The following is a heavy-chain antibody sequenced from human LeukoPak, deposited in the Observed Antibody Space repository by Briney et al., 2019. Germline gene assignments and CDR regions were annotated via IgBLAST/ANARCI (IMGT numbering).Heavy chain of an antibody. CDR2: IYYSGST. CDR3: ARLDSSSWEVYFDY. J-gene: IGHJ4*02. V-gene: IGHV4-59*08. D-gene: IGHD6-13*01. Sequence: SETLSLTCTVSGGSISSYYWSWIRQPPGKGLEWIGYIYYSGSTNYKPSLKSRVTISVDTSKNQFSLKLSSVTAADTAVYYCARLDSSSWEVYFDYWGQGTLVTVSS. CDR1: GGSISSYY.